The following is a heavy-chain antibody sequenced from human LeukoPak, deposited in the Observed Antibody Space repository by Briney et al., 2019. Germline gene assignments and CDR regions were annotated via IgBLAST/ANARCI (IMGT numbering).Heavy chain of an antibody. D-gene: IGHD6-13*01. CDR2: ISGSGGST. V-gene: IGHV3-23*01. CDR1: GFTFSSYA. J-gene: IGHJ4*02. Sequence: GGSLRLSCAASGFTFSSYAMSWVLQAPGKGLEWVSAISGSGGSTYYADSVKGRFTISRDNSKNTLYLQMNSLRAEDTAVYYCAKSPRVAAAGRRGDYWGQGTLVTVSS. CDR3: AKSPRVAAAGRRGDY.